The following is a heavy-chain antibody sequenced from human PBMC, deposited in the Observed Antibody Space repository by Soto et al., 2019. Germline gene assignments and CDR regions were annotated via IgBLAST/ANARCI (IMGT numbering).Heavy chain of an antibody. D-gene: IGHD3-3*01. CDR2: IRRKGNNYAT. Sequence: EVQLVESGGGLVQPGGSLKLSCAASGFTFSGSAMHWVRQASGKGLEWVGRIRRKGNNYATAYGASLKGRFTISRDDSKKTAYLQMNSLNPEDTAVYYCSRQASDFWSGKPQYYMDVWGKGTTVPVSS. CDR1: GFTFSGSA. CDR3: SRQASDFWSGKPQYYMDV. J-gene: IGHJ6*03. V-gene: IGHV3-73*01.